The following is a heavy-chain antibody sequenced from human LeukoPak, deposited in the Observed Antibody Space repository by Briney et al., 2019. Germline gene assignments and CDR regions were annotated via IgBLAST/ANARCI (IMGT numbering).Heavy chain of an antibody. V-gene: IGHV3-11*04. CDR2: ITISGHTK. Sequence: LSLTCAVYGGSFSGYYWSWIRQPPGKGLEWIADITISGHTKNYADSVKGRFTISRDNARTSLYLQMNSLRVEDTGVYYCARGDPHADLWGQGTLVTVSS. CDR3: ARGDPHADL. CDR1: GGSFSGYY. J-gene: IGHJ5*02.